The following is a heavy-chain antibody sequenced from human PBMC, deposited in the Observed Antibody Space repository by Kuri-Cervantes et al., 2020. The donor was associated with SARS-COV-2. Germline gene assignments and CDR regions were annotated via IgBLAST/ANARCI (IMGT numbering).Heavy chain of an antibody. CDR2: ISYDGSNK. V-gene: IGHV3-30*04. J-gene: IGHJ6*03. Sequence: CAASGFTFSSYAMHWARQAPGKGLEWVAVISYDGSNKYYADSVKGRFTISRDNSKKTLFLQMNSLRAEDTAVYYCARDGGRGGTPYYYYYMDVWGKGTTVTVSS. CDR3: ARDGGRGGTPYYYYYMDV. CDR1: GFTFSSYA. D-gene: IGHD3-16*01.